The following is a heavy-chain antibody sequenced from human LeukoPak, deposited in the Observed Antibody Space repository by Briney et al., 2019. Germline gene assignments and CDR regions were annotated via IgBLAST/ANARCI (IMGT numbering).Heavy chain of an antibody. CDR1: GGSISSYY. CDR3: ARQTYYDILTGYPTTFDY. J-gene: IGHJ4*02. V-gene: IGHV4-59*08. D-gene: IGHD3-9*01. Sequence: SETLSLTCTVSGGSISSYYWSWIRQPPGKGLEWIGYIYYSGSTNYNPSLKSRVTISVDTSKNQFSLKLSSVTAADTAVHYCARQTYYDILTGYPTTFDYWGQGTLVTVSS. CDR2: IYYSGST.